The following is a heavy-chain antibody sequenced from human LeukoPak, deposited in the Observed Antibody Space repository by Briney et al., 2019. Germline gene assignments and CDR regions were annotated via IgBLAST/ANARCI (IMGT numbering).Heavy chain of an antibody. J-gene: IGHJ6*02. Sequence: SETLSLTCSVSGGSISTSYWSWIRQPAGKGLEWIGHIYTTGSTNYNPFLKSRVTLSVDTSKDQLSLKLSSVTAADTAVYYCARDAMVRGLKGYYYYGMDVWGQGTTVTVSS. D-gene: IGHD3-10*01. CDR1: GGSISTSY. V-gene: IGHV4-4*07. CDR2: IYTTGST. CDR3: ARDAMVRGLKGYYYYGMDV.